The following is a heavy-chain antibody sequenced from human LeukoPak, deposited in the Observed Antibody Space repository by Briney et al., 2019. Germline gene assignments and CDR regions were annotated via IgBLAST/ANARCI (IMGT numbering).Heavy chain of an antibody. CDR1: GGSISSSNYY. J-gene: IGHJ3*01. CDR2: IYYSGNT. CDR3: ARHRRYYDILTGYYAGPLDL. D-gene: IGHD3-9*01. V-gene: IGHV4-39*01. Sequence: SETLSLTCTVSGGSISSSNYYWGWIRQPPGEGLEWIGSIYYSGNTYYNPSLKSRVTISVHTSKNQFSLNLSSVTAADTAVYYWARHRRYYDILTGYYAGPLDLWGPGTKVTVSS.